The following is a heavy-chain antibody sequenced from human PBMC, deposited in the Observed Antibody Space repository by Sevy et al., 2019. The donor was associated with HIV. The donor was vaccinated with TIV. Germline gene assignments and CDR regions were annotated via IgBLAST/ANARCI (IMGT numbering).Heavy chain of an antibody. Sequence: GGSLRLSCAASGFTFSSYGMHWVRQAPGKGLEWVAVTWYDGSNKYYADSVKGRFTISRDNSKNTLYLQMNSLRAEDTAVYYCARGPPRYSSSWDFDYWGQGTLVTVSS. CDR3: ARGPPRYSSSWDFDY. D-gene: IGHD6-13*01. CDR2: TWYDGSNK. J-gene: IGHJ4*02. CDR1: GFTFSSYG. V-gene: IGHV3-33*01.